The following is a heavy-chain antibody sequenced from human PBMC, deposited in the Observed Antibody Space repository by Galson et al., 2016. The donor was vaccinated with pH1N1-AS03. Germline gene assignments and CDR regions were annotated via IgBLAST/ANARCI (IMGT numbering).Heavy chain of an antibody. D-gene: IGHD2-15*01. CDR1: GYTFTSYG. CDR2: ISPYNGRT. V-gene: IGHV1-18*01. J-gene: IGHJ6*02. CDR3: ARALCSGGSCYDYFYYAVDV. Sequence: SVKVSCKASGYTFTSYGIGWVRQAPGQGLEWMGWISPYNGRTEYAQKLQGRVTMTTDTSTSTAYMELRSLISDDTAMYYCARALCSGGSCYDYFYYAVDVWGQATTVTFSS.